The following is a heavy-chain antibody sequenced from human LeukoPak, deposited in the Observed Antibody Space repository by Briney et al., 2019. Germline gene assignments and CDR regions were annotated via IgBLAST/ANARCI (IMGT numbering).Heavy chain of an antibody. D-gene: IGHD5-12*01. CDR2: IIPIFGAA. J-gene: IGHJ4*02. Sequence: SVKVSCKASGGTFSRYAISWVRQAPGQGLEWMGGIIPIFGAANYAQKFQGRVTITADESTSTAYMEVSSLRSEDTAVYYCARAFSGYDFFDYWGQGILVTVSS. V-gene: IGHV1-69*01. CDR3: ARAFSGYDFFDY. CDR1: GGTFSRYA.